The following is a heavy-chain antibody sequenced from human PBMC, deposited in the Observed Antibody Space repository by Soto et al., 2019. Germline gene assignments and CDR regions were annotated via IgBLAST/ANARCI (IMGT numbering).Heavy chain of an antibody. Sequence: QVHLVQSGAEVKKPGASVKVSCKGSGYTFTSYGITWVRQAPGQGLEWMGWISAHNGNTDYAQKLQGRVTVTRDTSTSTAYMELTSLRSDDTAVYYCERGRYGDYCGQGSLVTVSS. CDR2: ISAHNGNT. D-gene: IGHD1-1*01. CDR1: GYTFTSYG. CDR3: ERGRYGDY. V-gene: IGHV1-18*01. J-gene: IGHJ4*02.